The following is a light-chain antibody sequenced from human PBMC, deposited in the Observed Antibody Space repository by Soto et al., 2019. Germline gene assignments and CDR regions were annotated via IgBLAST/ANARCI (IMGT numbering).Light chain of an antibody. J-gene: IGLJ1*01. CDR1: SSDVGVYNH. CDR2: EVT. V-gene: IGLV2-14*01. CDR3: SSYTSSSTPVV. Sequence: QSALIQPASVSGSPGQSITISCTGTSSDVGVYNHVSWYQQHPGKAPKLIIYEVTNRPSGVSNRFSGSKSGNTASLTISGLQAEDEAYYYCSSYTSSSTPVVFGTGTKLTVL.